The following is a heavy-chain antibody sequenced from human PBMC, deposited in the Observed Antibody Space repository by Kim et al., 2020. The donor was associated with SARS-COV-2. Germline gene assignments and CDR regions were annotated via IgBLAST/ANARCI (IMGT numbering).Heavy chain of an antibody. D-gene: IGHD6-19*01. J-gene: IGHJ4*02. CDR3: ARDGHSSGWYGY. Sequence: SETLSLTCTVSGGSINSGSYYWSWIRQPAGKGLEWIGRIYTSGSTNYNPSRKSRVTISVDTSKNQFSLKLSSVTSTDTAVYYCARDGHSSGWYGYWGQGTLFTVSS. CDR2: IYTSGST. V-gene: IGHV4-61*02. CDR1: GGSINSGSYY.